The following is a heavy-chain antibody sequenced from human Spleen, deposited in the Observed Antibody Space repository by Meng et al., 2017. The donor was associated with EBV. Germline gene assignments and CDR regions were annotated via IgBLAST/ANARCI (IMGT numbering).Heavy chain of an antibody. D-gene: IGHD3-10*01. J-gene: IGHJ4*02. CDR3: VRDYYGTGTS. CDR2: MTYGESP. Sequence: LEESGPGLVKPSETLSLTCKVFCGSLRINSYFWGWVRQSPGKGLEWIGIMTYGESPYYNASLKSRLTISIDTSKNQVSLKMTSVTAADTAVYFCVRDYYGTGTSWGQGTLVTVSS. CDR1: CGSLRINSYF. V-gene: IGHV4-39*07.